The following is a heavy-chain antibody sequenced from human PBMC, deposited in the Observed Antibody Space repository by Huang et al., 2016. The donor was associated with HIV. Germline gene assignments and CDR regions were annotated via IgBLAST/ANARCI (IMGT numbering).Heavy chain of an antibody. D-gene: IGHD6-13*01. CDR2: IRYDGNND. CDR3: VKERGSSRAMSSFDF. Sequence: QVRLVESGGGVVQPGASLTLSCSASGFPFRAYGMDWVRQAPGKGLEWVSFIRYDGNNDYLIGSVKGLFTISRDNSNNTLYLRMNSLRPEDTAVYYCVKERGSSRAMSSFDFWGQGTSVIVSS. J-gene: IGHJ3*01. V-gene: IGHV3-30*02. CDR1: GFPFRAYG.